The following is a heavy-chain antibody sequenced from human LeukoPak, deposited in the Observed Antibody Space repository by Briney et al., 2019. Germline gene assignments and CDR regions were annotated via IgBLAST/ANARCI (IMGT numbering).Heavy chain of an antibody. D-gene: IGHD2-15*01. CDR1: DASSRSYY. Sequence: PSETLSLTCIVSDASSRSYYWSWIRQSPGKRLEWIGYIHYSGSTNYNPSLQSRVTISLDTSKNQFSLKLTSVTAADTAVYYCATGYGKLDSWGQGTLVTVSS. J-gene: IGHJ5*01. CDR3: ATGYGKLDS. V-gene: IGHV4-59*01. CDR2: IHYSGST.